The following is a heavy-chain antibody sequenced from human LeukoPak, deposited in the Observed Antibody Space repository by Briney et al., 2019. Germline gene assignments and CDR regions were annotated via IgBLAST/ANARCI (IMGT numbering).Heavy chain of an antibody. V-gene: IGHV5-51*01. CDR1: GYNFTTYW. Sequence: GESLKISCKGSGYNFTTYWIAWVRQMPGKGLEWMGIINPGDSDFRYSPSFQGQVTISADKSITTAYLQWSSLKASDTAMYYCARGYCSGGTCRYVAKYFDYWGQGTLVTVSS. D-gene: IGHD2-15*01. J-gene: IGHJ4*02. CDR3: ARGYCSGGTCRYVAKYFDY. CDR2: INPGDSDF.